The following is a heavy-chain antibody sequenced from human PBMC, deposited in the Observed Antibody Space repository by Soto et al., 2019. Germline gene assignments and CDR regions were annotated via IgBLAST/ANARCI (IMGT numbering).Heavy chain of an antibody. CDR1: GFTFSIYA. D-gene: IGHD3-22*01. Sequence: GGSLRLSCSASGFTFSIYAMHWVRQAPGKGLEYVSSISTNGGNTHYADSVKGRFTISRDNSKNTHYLQMSNLRAEDTAVYYCVKGEYYDDSAAYYPFVHWGQGTLVTVSS. CDR3: VKGEYYDDSAAYYPFVH. V-gene: IGHV3-64D*06. CDR2: ISTNGGNT. J-gene: IGHJ4*02.